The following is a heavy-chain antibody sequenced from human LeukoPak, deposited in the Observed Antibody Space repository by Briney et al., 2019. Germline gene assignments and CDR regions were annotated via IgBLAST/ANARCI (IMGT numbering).Heavy chain of an antibody. D-gene: IGHD4-23*01. V-gene: IGHV3-21*01. Sequence: GGSLRLSCAASGFTFSSYSMNWVRQAPGKGLEWVSSISSSSSYIYYADSVKGRFTISRDNAKNSLYLQMNSLRSEDTAVYYCARGRGGATVGYFDYWGQGTLVTVSS. J-gene: IGHJ4*02. CDR1: GFTFSSYS. CDR3: ARGRGGATVGYFDY. CDR2: ISSSSSYI.